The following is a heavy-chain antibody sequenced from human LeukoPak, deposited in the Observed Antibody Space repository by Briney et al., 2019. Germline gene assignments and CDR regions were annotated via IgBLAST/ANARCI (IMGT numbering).Heavy chain of an antibody. CDR1: GYIFTGYY. CDR3: AGGVGASVDYFDY. Sequence: ASVKVSCKASGYIFTGYYIHWVRQAPGQGLEWMGWINPNSGDTKYAQKFQGRVTMTRDTSISTAYMELSSLRSEDTAVYYCAGGVGASVDYFDYWGQGTLVTVSS. J-gene: IGHJ4*02. V-gene: IGHV1-2*02. D-gene: IGHD1-26*01. CDR2: INPNSGDT.